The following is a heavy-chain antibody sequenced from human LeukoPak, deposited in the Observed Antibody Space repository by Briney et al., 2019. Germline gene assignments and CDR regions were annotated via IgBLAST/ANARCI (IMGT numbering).Heavy chain of an antibody. Sequence: PSETLSLTCTVSGYSISSGYYWGWIRQPPGKGLEWIGSIYHSGSTYYNPSLKSRVTISVDTSKNQFSLKLSSVTAADTALYYCARTSLILHEFDHWGQGTLVTVSS. J-gene: IGHJ4*02. CDR3: ARTSLILHEFDH. CDR1: GYSISSGYY. CDR2: IYHSGST. V-gene: IGHV4-38-2*02. D-gene: IGHD2-15*01.